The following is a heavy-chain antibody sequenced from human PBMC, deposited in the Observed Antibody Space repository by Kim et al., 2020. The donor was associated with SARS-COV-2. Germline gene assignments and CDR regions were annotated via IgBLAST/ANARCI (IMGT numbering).Heavy chain of an antibody. J-gene: IGHJ4*02. CDR3: ASNLQLHFDY. D-gene: IGHD5-18*01. Sequence: SPTYADSVKGRFTIPRDNSKNTLYLQMNSLRAEDTAVYYCASNLQLHFDYWGQGTLVTVSS. CDR2: SP. V-gene: IGHV3-23*01.